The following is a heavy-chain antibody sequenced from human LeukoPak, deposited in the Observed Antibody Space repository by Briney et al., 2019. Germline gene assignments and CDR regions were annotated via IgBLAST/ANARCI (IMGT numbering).Heavy chain of an antibody. D-gene: IGHD2/OR15-2a*01. V-gene: IGHV3-21*05. CDR1: GFPFSRYS. J-gene: IGHJ3*02. CDR2: ISSSGRDI. Sequence: GGSLKLSCAASGFPFSRYSMNWVRQAPGEVLEWVAYISSSGRDIYYADSVKGRFTISRDNAKTSLYLQMNSLRAEDTAVYYCARSLSASYVGAFDIWGQGTMVTVSS. CDR3: ARSLSASYVGAFDI.